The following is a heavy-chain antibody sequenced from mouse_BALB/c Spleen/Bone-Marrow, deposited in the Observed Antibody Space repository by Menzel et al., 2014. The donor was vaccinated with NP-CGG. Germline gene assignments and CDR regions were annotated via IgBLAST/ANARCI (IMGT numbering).Heavy chain of an antibody. V-gene: IGHV1S53*02. CDR3: YDNYVYFDY. D-gene: IGHD2-1*01. J-gene: IGHJ2*01. CDR1: GFNIKDTY. Sequence: QVQLQQSGAELVKPGASVKLSCTASGFNIKDTYMHWMKQKPGQGLEWIGYISPGNGDIKYNEKFKGKATLTADKSSSTAYMQLNSLTSEDSAVYFCYDNYVYFDYWGQGTTLTVSS. CDR2: ISPGNGDI.